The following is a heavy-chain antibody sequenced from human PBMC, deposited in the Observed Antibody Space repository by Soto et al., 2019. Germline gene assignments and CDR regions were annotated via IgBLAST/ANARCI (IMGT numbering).Heavy chain of an antibody. J-gene: IGHJ6*02. CDR2: LNNEESTT. V-gene: IGHV3-74*01. Sequence: GGSLRLSCAASGLTFSKTRIHWVRQAPGKGLVWVSRLNNEESTTGYADSVKGRFTISRDNSKNTVYLQMNSLRAEDTAVYYCTTDLYDILTGYYNATTYGMDVWGQGTTVTVSS. D-gene: IGHD3-9*01. CDR1: GLTFSKTR. CDR3: TTDLYDILTGYYNATTYGMDV.